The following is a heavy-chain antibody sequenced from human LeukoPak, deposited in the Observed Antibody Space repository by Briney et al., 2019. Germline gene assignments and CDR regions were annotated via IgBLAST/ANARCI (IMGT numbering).Heavy chain of an antibody. J-gene: IGHJ4*02. D-gene: IGHD3-22*01. CDR3: ATRPGGVVR. Sequence: SETLSLTCAVYGGSFSGYYWSWIRQPPGKGLEWIGEINHSGSTNYNPSLKSRVTISVDTFKNQFSLKLSSVTSADTAVYYCATRPGGVVRWGQGTLVTVSS. CDR1: GGSFSGYY. CDR2: INHSGST. V-gene: IGHV4-34*01.